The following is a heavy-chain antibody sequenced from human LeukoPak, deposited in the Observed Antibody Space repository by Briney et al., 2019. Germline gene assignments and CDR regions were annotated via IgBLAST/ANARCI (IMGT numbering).Heavy chain of an antibody. J-gene: IGHJ4*02. CDR2: IDYTGST. D-gene: IGHD2-8*02. CDR3: ARQVWSTGFLDY. CDR1: GGSISNYY. V-gene: IGHV4-59*08. Sequence: SETLSLTCTVSGGSISNYYWSWIRQPPGKGLEWIRYIDYTGSTNYNPSLKSRVTISLDTSKNQFSLKLTSVTAADAAVYYCARQVWSTGFLDYWGQGSLVTVSS.